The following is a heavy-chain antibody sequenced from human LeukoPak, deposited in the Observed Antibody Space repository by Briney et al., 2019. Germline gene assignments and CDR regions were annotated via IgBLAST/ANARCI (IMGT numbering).Heavy chain of an antibody. J-gene: IGHJ4*02. CDR2: ISSSSSYT. CDR3: ARRAYSSSWYSDY. V-gene: IGHV3-11*06. D-gene: IGHD6-13*01. CDR1: GFTFSDYY. Sequence: PGGSLRLSCAASGFTFSDYYMSRIRQAPGKGLEWVSYISSSSSYTNYADSVKGRFTISRDNAKNSLYLQMNSLRAEDTAVYYCARRAYSSSWYSDYWGQGTLVTVSS.